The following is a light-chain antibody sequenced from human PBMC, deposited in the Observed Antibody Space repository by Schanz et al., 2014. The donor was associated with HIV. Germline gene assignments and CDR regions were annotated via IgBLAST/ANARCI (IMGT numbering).Light chain of an antibody. V-gene: IGKV1-5*03. J-gene: IGKJ2*01. CDR3: QQYDDESHT. CDR2: KTS. CDR1: QSIGSW. Sequence: DIQMTQSPSTPSASVGDRVTITCRASQSIGSWLAWYQQRPGEAPKLLIYKTSGLESGVPSRFSGSGSGTEFTLTINRLQPDDVATYYCQQYDDESHTFGQGTKLDIK.